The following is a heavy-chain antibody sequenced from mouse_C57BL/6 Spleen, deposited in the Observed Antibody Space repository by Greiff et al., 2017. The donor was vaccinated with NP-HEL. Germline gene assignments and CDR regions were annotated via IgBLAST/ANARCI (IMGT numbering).Heavy chain of an antibody. CDR1: GYTFTSYW. D-gene: IGHD1-1*01. CDR3: ARMGSSNWYFDV. CDR2: IDPSDSYT. Sequence: VQLQQPGAELVKPGASVKLSCKASGYTFTSYWMQWVKQRPGQGLEWIGEIDPSDSYTNYNQKFKGKATLTVDTSSSTAYMQLSSLTSEDSAVYYCARMGSSNWYFDVWGTGTTVTVSS. V-gene: IGHV1-50*01. J-gene: IGHJ1*03.